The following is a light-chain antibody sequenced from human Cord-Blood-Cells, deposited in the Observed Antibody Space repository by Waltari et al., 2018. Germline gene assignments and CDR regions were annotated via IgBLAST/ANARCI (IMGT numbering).Light chain of an antibody. Sequence: DIVMTQPPHSLAVSLGERATINCKSSQRVLYSSNNKNYLDWHQQKPGQPPKLLIYWASTRESGVPDRFSGSWSGTDFTLTISSLQAEDVAVYYGQQYWSTPHTFGGGTKVEIK. CDR2: WAS. CDR1: QRVLYSSNNKNY. J-gene: IGKJ4*01. V-gene: IGKV4-1*01. CDR3: QQYWSTPHT.